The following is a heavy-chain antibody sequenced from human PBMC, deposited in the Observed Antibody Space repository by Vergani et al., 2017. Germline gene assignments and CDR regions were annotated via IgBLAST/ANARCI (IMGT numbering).Heavy chain of an antibody. CDR1: GGSFSGYY. Sequence: QVQLQQWGAGLLKPSETLSLTCAVYGGSFSGYYWSWIRQPPGKGLEWIGEINHSGSTNYNPSLKSRVTISVDTSKNQFSLKLSSVTAADTAVYYCARGRITMVRGVMRLDGWFDPWGQGTLVTVSS. CDR2: INHSGST. J-gene: IGHJ5*02. CDR3: ARGRITMVRGVMRLDGWFDP. D-gene: IGHD3-10*01. V-gene: IGHV4-34*01.